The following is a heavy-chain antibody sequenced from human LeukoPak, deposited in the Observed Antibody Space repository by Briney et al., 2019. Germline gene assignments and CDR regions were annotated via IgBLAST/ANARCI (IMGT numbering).Heavy chain of an antibody. J-gene: IGHJ5*02. CDR2: INHSGST. V-gene: IGHV4-34*01. D-gene: IGHD2-2*01. Sequence: GSLRLSCAASGFTFSNYWMSWIRQPPGKGLEWIGEINHSGSTNYNPSLKSRVTISVDTSKNQFSLKLSSVTAADTAVYYCGRGEYCSSTSCYPGVDWFDPWGQGTLVTVSS. CDR3: GRGEYCSSTSCYPGVDWFDP. CDR1: GFTFSNYW.